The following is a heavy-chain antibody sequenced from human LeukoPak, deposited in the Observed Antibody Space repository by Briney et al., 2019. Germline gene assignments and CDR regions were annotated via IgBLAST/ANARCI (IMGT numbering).Heavy chain of an antibody. Sequence: TSETLSLTCTVSGGSISSSSNYWGWIRQPPGKGLEWIGNIYYSGTTYYNPSLKSRVTISVDTSKNQFSLRLSSVTAADTAVYYCARARYDFWSGWDNWFDPWGQGTLVTVSS. CDR2: IYYSGTT. CDR3: ARARYDFWSGWDNWFDP. J-gene: IGHJ5*02. CDR1: GGSISSSSNY. V-gene: IGHV4-39*07. D-gene: IGHD3-3*01.